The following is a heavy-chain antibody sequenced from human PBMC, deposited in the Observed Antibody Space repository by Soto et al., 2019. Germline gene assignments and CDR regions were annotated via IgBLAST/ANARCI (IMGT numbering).Heavy chain of an antibody. Sequence: QVQLQESGPGLVKPSQTLSLPCTVSGGSISSGDYYWNWIRQPPGKGLEWIGIIYYSGSTYYSPSIKRLVTRSVGTINTQFALKLSSVTAADTAVYYCERGDPGACSSTSCSDAFDLWGRGTMVAVSS. CDR1: GGSISSGDYY. CDR2: IYYSGST. D-gene: IGHD2-2*01. V-gene: IGHV4-30-4*01. CDR3: ERGDPGACSSTSCSDAFDL. J-gene: IGHJ3*01.